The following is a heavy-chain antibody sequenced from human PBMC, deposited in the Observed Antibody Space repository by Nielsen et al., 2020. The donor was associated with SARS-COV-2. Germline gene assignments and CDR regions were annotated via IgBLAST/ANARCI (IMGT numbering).Heavy chain of an antibody. V-gene: IGHV5-51*01. CDR2: IYPTDSDV. CDR1: GYSFTSYW. Sequence: GESLKISCKGSGYSFTSYWIGWVRQMPGKGLEWMGIIYPTDSDVRYSPSYQGQVSISADTSTSTAYLQWRSLRSSDTGIYYCARAPTGTSNPYHFDHWGQGTLVTVSS. J-gene: IGHJ4*02. D-gene: IGHD1-1*01. CDR3: ARAPTGTSNPYHFDH.